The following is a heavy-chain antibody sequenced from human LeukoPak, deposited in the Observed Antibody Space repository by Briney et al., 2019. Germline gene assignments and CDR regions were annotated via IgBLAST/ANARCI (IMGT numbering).Heavy chain of an antibody. D-gene: IGHD2-21*02. J-gene: IGHJ4*02. Sequence: GGSVRLSCAASGFTFSLYGIHWVRQAPGKGLEWVAFIQNDGSNKYYADSVKGRFTISRDNSKNTLYLQMNGLRPDDTAMYYCAKDRIVLVSATFDYWGQGTLVTVSS. CDR2: IQNDGSNK. CDR3: AKDRIVLVSATFDY. V-gene: IGHV3-30*02. CDR1: GFTFSLYG.